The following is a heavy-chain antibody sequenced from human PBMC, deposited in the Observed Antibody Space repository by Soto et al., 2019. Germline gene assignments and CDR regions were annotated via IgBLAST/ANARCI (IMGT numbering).Heavy chain of an antibody. V-gene: IGHV4-34*01. D-gene: IGHD5-12*01. CDR2: INHGGST. CDR3: ARTDIVTTNWFDP. CDR1: GESFIGYY. J-gene: IGHJ5*02. Sequence: QVHLQQWGAGLLKPSETLSLTCAVYGESFIGYYWTWIRQSPGKGLEWIGEINHGGSTNYNQSLKSRVTISIDTSKNQFSLKLTSVTAADTSVYYCARTDIVTTNWFDPWGQGTLVTVSS.